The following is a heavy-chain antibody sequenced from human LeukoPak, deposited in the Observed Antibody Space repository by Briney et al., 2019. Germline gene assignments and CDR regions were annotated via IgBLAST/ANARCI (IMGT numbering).Heavy chain of an antibody. J-gene: IGHJ6*03. CDR1: GFTFSNAW. Sequence: GGSLRLSCAASGFTFSNAWMNWVRQAPGKGLEWVSYISSSGSTIYYADSVKGRFTISRDNAKNSLYLQMNSLRAEDTAVYYCATVGGYSYGDYYYYMDVWGKGTTVTVSS. V-gene: IGHV3-11*04. CDR2: ISSSGSTI. D-gene: IGHD5-18*01. CDR3: ATVGGYSYGDYYYYMDV.